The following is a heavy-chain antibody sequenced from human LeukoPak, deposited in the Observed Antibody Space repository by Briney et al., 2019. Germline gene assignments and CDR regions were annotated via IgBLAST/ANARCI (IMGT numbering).Heavy chain of an antibody. Sequence: GGSLRLSCAASGFTFSSYWMSWVRQAPGKGLEWVANIKQDGSEKYYVDSVKGRFTISRDNAKNSLYLQMNSLRAEDTALYYCAKDNGSGWPPGYFDYWGQGTLVTVSS. CDR2: IKQDGSEK. J-gene: IGHJ4*02. V-gene: IGHV3-7*03. CDR3: AKDNGSGWPPGYFDY. CDR1: GFTFSSYW. D-gene: IGHD6-19*01.